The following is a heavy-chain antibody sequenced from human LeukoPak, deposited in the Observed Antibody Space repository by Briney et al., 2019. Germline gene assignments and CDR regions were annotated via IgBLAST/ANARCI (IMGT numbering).Heavy chain of an antibody. Sequence: GASVKVSCKASGYTFTSYGISWVRQVPGQGLEWMGVINPSGGSTSYAQKFQGRVTMTRDTSTRTVYMEVNSLRSEDTAVYYCARQGTYSSAIGMGYWGQGTLVTVSS. CDR2: INPSGGST. V-gene: IGHV1-46*01. J-gene: IGHJ4*02. CDR3: ARQGTYSSAIGMGY. D-gene: IGHD6-19*01. CDR1: GYTFTSYG.